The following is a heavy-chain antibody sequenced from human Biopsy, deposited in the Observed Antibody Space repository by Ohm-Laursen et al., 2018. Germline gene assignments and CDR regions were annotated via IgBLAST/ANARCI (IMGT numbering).Heavy chain of an antibody. Sequence: SDTLSLTCTVSGGYINNYYWSWIRQPAGKGLEWIGRIYPGGSTNYNPSLKSRVTMSVATSKKQLSLRLRSVTAADTAMYYCASVLLGPTNDAFDLWGQGTMVVVSS. J-gene: IGHJ3*01. V-gene: IGHV4-4*07. CDR3: ASVLLGPTNDAFDL. CDR2: IYPGGST. D-gene: IGHD3-16*01. CDR1: GGYINNYY.